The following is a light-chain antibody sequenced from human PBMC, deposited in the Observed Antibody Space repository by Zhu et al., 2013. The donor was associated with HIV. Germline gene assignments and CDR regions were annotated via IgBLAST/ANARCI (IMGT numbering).Light chain of an antibody. CDR1: QSVSSSY. Sequence: EIVLTQSPVTLSVSPGEGATLSCRASQSVSSSYLAWYQQKPGQAPRLLIYDASNRATGIPARFSGSGSGTDFTLTISSLEPEDFAVYYCQQRGKWPQLTFGGGT. J-gene: IGKJ4*01. CDR3: QQRGKWPQLT. CDR2: DAS. V-gene: IGKV3D-20*02.